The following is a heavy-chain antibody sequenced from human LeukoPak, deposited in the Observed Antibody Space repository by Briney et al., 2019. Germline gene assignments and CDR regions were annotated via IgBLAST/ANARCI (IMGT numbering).Heavy chain of an antibody. CDR3: ARNKLGISEKYMDV. D-gene: IGHD7-27*01. V-gene: IGHV3-21*01. Sequence: GGSLRLSCAASGFTFSTYNMNWVRQAPGKGLEWVSSISSSSSYIYYADLVKGRFTVSRDNAKNSLYLQMHSLRAEDTAVYYCARNKLGISEKYMDVWGKGTTVTISS. CDR2: ISSSSSYI. J-gene: IGHJ6*03. CDR1: GFTFSTYN.